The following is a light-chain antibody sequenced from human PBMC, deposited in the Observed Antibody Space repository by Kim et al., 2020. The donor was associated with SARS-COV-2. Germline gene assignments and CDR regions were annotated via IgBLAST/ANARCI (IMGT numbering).Light chain of an antibody. J-gene: IGLJ1*01. V-gene: IGLV3-19*01. CDR3: NSRDSSGNPV. CDR1: SLTSYY. Sequence: VALGQTVKITCQGDSLTSYYSHWYQLKPGQAPVLVIYGENNRPSGIPDRFSGSSSGSTASLTITGAQAEDEADYYCNSRDSSGNPVFGAGTKVTVL. CDR2: GEN.